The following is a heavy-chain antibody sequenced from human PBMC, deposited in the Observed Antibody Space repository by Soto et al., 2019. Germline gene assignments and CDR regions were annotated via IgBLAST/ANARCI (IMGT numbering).Heavy chain of an antibody. CDR1: GYTFTSYA. CDR2: INAGNGNT. CDR3: AREENGYSSSWYRGQWAY. V-gene: IGHV1-3*01. J-gene: IGHJ4*02. D-gene: IGHD6-13*01. Sequence: ASVKVSCKASGYTFTSYAMHWVRQAPGQRLERMGWINAGNGNTKYSQKFQGRVTITRDTSASTAYMELSSLRSEDTAVYYCAREENGYSSSWYRGQWAYWGQGTLVTVSS.